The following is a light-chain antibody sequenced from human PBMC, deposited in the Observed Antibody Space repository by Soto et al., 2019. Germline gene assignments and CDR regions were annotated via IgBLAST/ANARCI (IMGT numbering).Light chain of an antibody. Sequence: EIVLTQSPGTVSLSPGERATLSCRSSQSVDNSNLAWYQQKLGRAPRLLISGASTRATGIPDRFSGSGSETDFTLTIARLEPEDFAVYYCQQYGSSPRTFARGRRLEI. CDR3: QQYGSSPRT. V-gene: IGKV3-20*01. CDR2: GAS. J-gene: IGKJ5*01. CDR1: QSVDNSN.